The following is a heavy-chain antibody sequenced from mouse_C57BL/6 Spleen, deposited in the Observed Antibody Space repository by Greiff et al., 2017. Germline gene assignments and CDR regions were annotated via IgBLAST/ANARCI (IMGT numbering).Heavy chain of an antibody. J-gene: IGHJ3*01. V-gene: IGHV1-82*01. D-gene: IGHD2-4*01. Sequence: VMLVESGPELVKPGASVKISCKASGYAFSSSWMNWVKQRPGKGLEWIGRIYPGDGDTNYNGKFKGKATLTADKSSSTAYMQLSSLTSEDSAVYFCARWGPVDYDVFAYWGQGTLVTVSA. CDR3: ARWGPVDYDVFAY. CDR1: GYAFSSSW. CDR2: IYPGDGDT.